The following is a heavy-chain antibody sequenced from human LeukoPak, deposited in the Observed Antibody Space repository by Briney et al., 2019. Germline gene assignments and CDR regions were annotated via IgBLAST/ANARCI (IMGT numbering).Heavy chain of an antibody. CDR3: AKRIQSAMATGY. D-gene: IGHD5-18*01. CDR2: IRGNGVTT. V-gene: IGHV3-23*01. CDR1: GFTFSSYG. Sequence: PGGSLRLSCAASGFTFSSYGMNWVRQAPGKGLEWVSGIRGNGVTTYYADSVKGRFTISRDNSKNTLYLQMSSLGAEDTAVYYCAKRIQSAMATGYWGQGTLVTVSS. J-gene: IGHJ4*02.